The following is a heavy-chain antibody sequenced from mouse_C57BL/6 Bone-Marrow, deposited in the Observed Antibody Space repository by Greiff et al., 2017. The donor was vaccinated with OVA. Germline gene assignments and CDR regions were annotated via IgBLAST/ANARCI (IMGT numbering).Heavy chain of an antibody. Sequence: EVKVVESGGGLVQPGGSLSLSCAASGFTFTDYYMSWVRQPPGKALEWLGFIRNKANGYTTEYSASVKGRFTISRDNSQSILYLQMDALRAEDSATYYCARSGWYFDVWGTGTTVTVSS. J-gene: IGHJ1*03. CDR1: GFTFTDYY. V-gene: IGHV7-3*01. CDR3: ARSGWYFDV. CDR2: IRNKANGYTT.